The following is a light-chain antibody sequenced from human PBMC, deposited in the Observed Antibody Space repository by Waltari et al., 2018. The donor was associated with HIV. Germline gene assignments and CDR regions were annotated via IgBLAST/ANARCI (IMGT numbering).Light chain of an antibody. V-gene: IGKV3-20*01. CDR1: QSITQNY. J-gene: IGKJ2*03. Sequence: EIVLTQSPGTLSLSPGERATLSCRASQSITQNYLAWYQQKPGQAPRLVIYGATKRATGIPDRFSGSGSGTEFILTISRLEPEDFAVYHCQHYVASQYSFGQGTKLEIK. CDR3: QHYVASQYS. CDR2: GAT.